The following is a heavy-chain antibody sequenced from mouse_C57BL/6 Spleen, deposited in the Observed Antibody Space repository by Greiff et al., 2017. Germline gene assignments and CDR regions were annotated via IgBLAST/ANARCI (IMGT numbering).Heavy chain of an antibody. D-gene: IGHD1-1*01. CDR2: IFPGSGST. J-gene: IGHJ1*03. V-gene: IGHV1-9*01. CDR3: ARPGSSYWYFDV. Sequence: QVQLQPSGAELMKPGASVTLSCPATGYTFTGSWLAWVKQRPGHGLEWLGEIFPGSGSTNYNEKFKGKATCTADTSSNTAYMQLSSLTTEDSAIYYCARPGSSYWYFDVWGTGTTVTGSS. CDR1: GYTFTGSW.